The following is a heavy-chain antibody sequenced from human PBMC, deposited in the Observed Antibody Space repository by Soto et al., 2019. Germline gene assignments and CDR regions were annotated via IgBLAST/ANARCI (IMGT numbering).Heavy chain of an antibody. CDR1: GFTFGNFW. CDR3: AVRFHWFDS. V-gene: IGHV3-7*01. CDR2: IKYDGGEQ. Sequence: GGSLRLSCAASGFTFGNFWMSWVRQAPGKGLDWVANIKYDGGEQNYVDSVKGRFTISRDNAKNSLYLQMNSLRAEDTAVYYCAVRFHWFDSWGQGSLVTVSS. J-gene: IGHJ5*01.